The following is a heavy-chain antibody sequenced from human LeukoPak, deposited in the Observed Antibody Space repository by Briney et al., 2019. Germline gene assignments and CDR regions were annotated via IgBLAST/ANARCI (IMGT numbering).Heavy chain of an antibody. Sequence: SGGSLRLSCAASGFSFSGYAMNWVRQAPGRGPEWVSLISTTSTSIYYADSVEGRFTVSRDNAKNLLYLQMNSLRAEDSAVYYCAIGVGATHFDCWGQGTLVTVST. V-gene: IGHV3-21*06. J-gene: IGHJ4*02. CDR2: ISTTSTSI. D-gene: IGHD1-26*01. CDR1: GFSFSGYA. CDR3: AIGVGATHFDC.